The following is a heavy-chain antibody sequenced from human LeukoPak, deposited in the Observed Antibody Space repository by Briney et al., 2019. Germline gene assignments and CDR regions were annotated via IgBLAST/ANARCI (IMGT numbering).Heavy chain of an antibody. V-gene: IGHV3-7*05. J-gene: IGHJ4*02. CDR1: GFTFSRYW. D-gene: IGHD1-1*01. CDR3: ARDPPRRWVGHNWNDETDVDC. Sequence: GGSLRLSCAASGFTFSRYWMSWVRQAPGKGLEWVANIKRDGGEKYYVDSVRGRFAISRDNAKNSLYLQMSSLRAEDTAVYYCARDPPRRWVGHNWNDETDVDCWGQGTLVTVSS. CDR2: IKRDGGEK.